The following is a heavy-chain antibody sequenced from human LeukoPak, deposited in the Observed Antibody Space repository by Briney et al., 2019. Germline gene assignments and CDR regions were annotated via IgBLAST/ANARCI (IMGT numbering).Heavy chain of an antibody. J-gene: IGHJ4*02. CDR1: GYTFTGYY. CDR3: ASWGYDFWSGYYKYYFDY. D-gene: IGHD3-3*01. V-gene: IGHV1-2*02. Sequence: ASVKVSCKASGYTFTGYYVHWVRQAPGQGLEWMGWINPNSGGTNYAQKFQGRVTMTRDTSISTAYMELSRLRSDDTAVYYCASWGYDFWSGYYKYYFDYWGQGTLVTVSS. CDR2: INPNSGGT.